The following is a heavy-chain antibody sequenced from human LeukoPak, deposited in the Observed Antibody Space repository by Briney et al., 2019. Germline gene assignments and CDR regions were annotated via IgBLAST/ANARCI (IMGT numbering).Heavy chain of an antibody. CDR1: GFTFSRYW. CDR3: GVVY. Sequence: PGGSLRLSCAASGFTFSRYWMNWVRQAPGKGLEWVANIREDGSEKYYVDSVKGRFTISRDNTKNLLYLEMSSLRAEDTAVYYCGVVYWGQGPLVTVSS. J-gene: IGHJ4*02. CDR2: IREDGSEK. D-gene: IGHD2-15*01. V-gene: IGHV3-7*01.